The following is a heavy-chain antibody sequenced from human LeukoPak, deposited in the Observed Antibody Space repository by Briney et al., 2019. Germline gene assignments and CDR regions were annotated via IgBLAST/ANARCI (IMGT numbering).Heavy chain of an antibody. D-gene: IGHD4-17*01. CDR1: GGSISSSSYY. CDR2: IYYSGST. J-gene: IGHJ4*02. V-gene: IGHV4-39*01. CDR3: ARHDYGDLNPDY. Sequence: SETLSLTCTVSGGSISSSSYYWGWIRQPPGKGLEWIGSIYYSGSTYYNPSLKSRVTISVDTSKNQSSLKLSSVTAADAAVYYCARHDYGDLNPDYWGQGTLVTVSS.